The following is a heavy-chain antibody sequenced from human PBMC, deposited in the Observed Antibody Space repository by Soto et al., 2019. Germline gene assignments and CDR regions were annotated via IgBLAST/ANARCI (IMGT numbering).Heavy chain of an antibody. CDR1: GGSFSGYY. V-gene: IGHV4-34*01. CDR3: ARVQRRSNLPDY. J-gene: IGHJ4*02. D-gene: IGHD4-4*01. CDR2: INHSGST. Sequence: QVQLQQWGAGLLKPSETLSLTCAVYGGSFSGYYWSWIRQPPGKGLEWIGEINHSGSTNYNPSLKSRVTISVDTSKNQCSLELSAVTAADTAVYYWARVQRRSNLPDYWGQGTLVTVSS.